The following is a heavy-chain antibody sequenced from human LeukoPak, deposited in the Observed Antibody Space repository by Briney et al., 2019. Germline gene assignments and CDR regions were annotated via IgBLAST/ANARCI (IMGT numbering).Heavy chain of an antibody. D-gene: IGHD2/OR15-2a*01. CDR2: ISYDGSNK. CDR1: GFTFSSYG. Sequence: GRSLRLSCAASGFTFSSYGMHWVRQAPGKGLEWVAVISYDGSNKYYADSVKGRFTISRDSSKNTLYLQMNSLRAEDTAVYYCAKDLLRLSFDYWGQGTLVTVSS. J-gene: IGHJ4*02. V-gene: IGHV3-30*18. CDR3: AKDLLRLSFDY.